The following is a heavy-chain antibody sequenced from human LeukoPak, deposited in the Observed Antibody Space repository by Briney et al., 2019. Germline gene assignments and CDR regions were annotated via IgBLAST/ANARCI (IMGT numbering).Heavy chain of an antibody. J-gene: IGHJ6*02. V-gene: IGHV3-48*02. Sequence: GGSLRLSCAASGFTFSSYSLNWVRQAPGKGLEWVSYISSSSSTIYYADSVKGRFTITRDNAKNSLYLQMNSLRDEDTAVYYCARPWNYYYYYGMDVWGQGTTVTVSS. CDR3: ARPWNYYYYYGMDV. D-gene: IGHD1-1*01. CDR1: GFTFSSYS. CDR2: ISSSSSTI.